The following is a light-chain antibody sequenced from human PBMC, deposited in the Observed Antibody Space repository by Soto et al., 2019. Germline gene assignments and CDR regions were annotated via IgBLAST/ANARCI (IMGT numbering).Light chain of an antibody. CDR1: QSVSSSN. CDR3: QQRSNWPPT. J-gene: IGKJ3*01. V-gene: IGKV3D-20*02. CDR2: LAS. Sequence: EIVLTQSPGILSLSPGEGATLSCRASQSVSSSNLAWYQQKPGQAPRLLIYLASSRATGIPDRFSGSGFGTDFTLTISSLEPEDFAVYYCQQRSNWPPTFGPGTKVDIK.